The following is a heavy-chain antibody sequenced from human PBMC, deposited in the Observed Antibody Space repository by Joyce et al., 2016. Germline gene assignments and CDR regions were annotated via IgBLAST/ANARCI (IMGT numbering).Heavy chain of an antibody. Sequence: QVQLVESGGGLVKPGGSLRLSCAASGFIFSDHYMNWIRQAPGKGLEWVSDISGRGSTMYYADSVKGRFTISRDNAKNSLYLQMNSLRAEDTAVYYCARTYCSSTSCYRGSFDYWGQGTLVTVSS. CDR2: ISGRGSTM. D-gene: IGHD2-2*01. CDR1: GFIFSDHY. J-gene: IGHJ4*02. V-gene: IGHV3-11*01. CDR3: ARTYCSSTSCYRGSFDY.